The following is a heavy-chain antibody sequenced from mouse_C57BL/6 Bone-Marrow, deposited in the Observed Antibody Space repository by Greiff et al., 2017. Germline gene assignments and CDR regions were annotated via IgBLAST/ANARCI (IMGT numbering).Heavy chain of an antibody. J-gene: IGHJ3*01. CDR3: ARDQAWFAY. CDR1: GFTFSSYA. D-gene: IGHD3-2*02. Sequence: DVKLVESGGGFVKPGGSLKLSCAASGFTFSSYAMSWVRQTPEKRLEWVATISDCGSYTYYTDNVKGRFTISRDNAKNHLYLQMSHLKSEDTAMYYCARDQAWFAYWGQGTLVTVSA. V-gene: IGHV5-4*01. CDR2: ISDCGSYT.